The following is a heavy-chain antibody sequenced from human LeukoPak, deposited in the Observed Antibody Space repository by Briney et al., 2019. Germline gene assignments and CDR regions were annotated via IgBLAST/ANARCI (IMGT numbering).Heavy chain of an antibody. CDR2: ISYDGSNK. J-gene: IGHJ4*02. CDR1: GFTFSSYA. V-gene: IGHV3-30-3*01. CDR3: ARDPYSYGTFGY. D-gene: IGHD5-18*01. Sequence: PGGSLRLSCAASGFTFSSYATHWVRQAPGKGLEWVAVISYDGSNKYYADSVKGRFTISRDNSKNTLYLQMNSLRAEDTAVYYCARDPYSYGTFGYWGQGTLVTVSS.